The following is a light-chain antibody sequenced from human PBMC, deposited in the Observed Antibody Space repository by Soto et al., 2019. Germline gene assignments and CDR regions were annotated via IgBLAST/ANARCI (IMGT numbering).Light chain of an antibody. CDR3: TSWTTSTTMK. CDR2: DVN. J-gene: IGLJ2*01. Sequence: QSALTQPASVSGSRGQSITISCTGTSSDVGAYNYVSWYQQHPGKAPKLMIYDVNIRPSGVSNRFSGSKSGNTASLTISGLQAEDEADYYCTSWTTSTTMKFGGGTKLTVL. CDR1: SSDVGAYNY. V-gene: IGLV2-14*01.